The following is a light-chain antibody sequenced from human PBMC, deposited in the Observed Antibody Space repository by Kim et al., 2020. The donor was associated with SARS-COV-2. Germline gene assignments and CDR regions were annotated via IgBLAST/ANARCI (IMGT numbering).Light chain of an antibody. Sequence: PGETARITCGGTYIGTKSVQWYQQKPGQAPVVVIFYDTERPSGIPERFSGSNSRDTATLTISRVEAEDEADYYCQVWDSSSDHRVFGGGTQLTVL. J-gene: IGLJ3*02. CDR3: QVWDSSSDHRV. CDR1: YIGTKS. CDR2: YDT. V-gene: IGLV3-21*04.